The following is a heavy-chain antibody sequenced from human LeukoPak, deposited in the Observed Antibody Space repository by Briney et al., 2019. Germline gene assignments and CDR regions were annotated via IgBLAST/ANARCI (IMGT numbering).Heavy chain of an antibody. D-gene: IGHD1-26*01. J-gene: IGHJ4*02. CDR1: GFTFSSYA. Sequence: GGSLRLSCAASGFTFSSYAMHWVRQAPGKGLEYVSAISSNGGSTYYANSVKGRSTISRDNSKNTLYLQMGSLRAEDMAVYYCARAGGIVGALGYWGQGTLVTVSS. CDR2: ISSNGGST. CDR3: ARAGGIVGALGY. V-gene: IGHV3-64*01.